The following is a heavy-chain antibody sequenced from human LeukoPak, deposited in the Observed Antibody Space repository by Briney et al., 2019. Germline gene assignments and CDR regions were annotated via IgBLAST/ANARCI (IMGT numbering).Heavy chain of an antibody. V-gene: IGHV1-58*01. CDR2: IVVGSGNT. CDR3: SAVSPPGP. J-gene: IGHJ5*02. Sequence: GTSVEVLCSASGFPLSSFSVLWVPHACGQRLEWIGWIVVGSGNTNYAKKFQERVTITRDISTSTAYMELSSLRSEDTAVYYCSAVSPPGPWGQGTLVTVSS. CDR1: GFPLSSFS.